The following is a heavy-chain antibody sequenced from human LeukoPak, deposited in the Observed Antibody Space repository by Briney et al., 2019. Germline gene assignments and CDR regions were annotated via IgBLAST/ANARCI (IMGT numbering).Heavy chain of an antibody. Sequence: SETLSLTCSVSGSSISSDYYWGWVRQPPGKGLEWIGSIRHRGRSYYNPSLKSRVTISVDTSKNQFSLQLSSVTAADTAVYYCARVVGATSIDYWGQGILVTVSS. CDR2: IRHRGRS. J-gene: IGHJ4*02. D-gene: IGHD2-15*01. V-gene: IGHV4-38-2*02. CDR3: ARVVGATSIDY. CDR1: GSSISSDYY.